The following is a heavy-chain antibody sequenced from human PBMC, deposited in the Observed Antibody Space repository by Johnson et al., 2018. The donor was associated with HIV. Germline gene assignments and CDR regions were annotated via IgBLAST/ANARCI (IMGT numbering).Heavy chain of an antibody. CDR2: ISYDGSNK. D-gene: IGHD2-15*01. J-gene: IGHJ3*02. CDR3: ARGYCSGGSCYYDSSGDAFDI. V-gene: IGHV3-30-3*01. Sequence: QVQLVESGGGVVQPGRSLRLSCAASGFTFSSYAMHWVRQAPGKGLEWVAVISYDGSNKYYADSVKGRFTISRDNSKNTLYLQMNSLRAEDTAVYYCARGYCSGGSCYYDSSGDAFDIWSQGTMVTVSS. CDR1: GFTFSSYA.